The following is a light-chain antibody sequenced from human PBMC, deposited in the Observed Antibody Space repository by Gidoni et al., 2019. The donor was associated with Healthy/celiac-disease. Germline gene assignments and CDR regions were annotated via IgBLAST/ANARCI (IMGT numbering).Light chain of an antibody. CDR2: CAS. J-gene: IGKJ2*02. CDR1: QSVLYSSNNKNY. CDR3: QQYYNSPRT. Sequence: DSVMTQSPDSLAGSLGERATINCKASQSVLYSSNNKNYLAWYQQKPRQPPKLLIYCASTRESGVPDRFSGSGSGTDFTLTISSLQAEDVAFYYCQQYYNSPRTFGQGTKLEIK. V-gene: IGKV4-1*01.